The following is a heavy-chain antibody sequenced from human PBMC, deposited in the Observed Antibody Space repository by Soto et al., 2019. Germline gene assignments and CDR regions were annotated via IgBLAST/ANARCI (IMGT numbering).Heavy chain of an antibody. J-gene: IGHJ6*02. V-gene: IGHV2-5*02. Sequence: QITLKESGPPLVKPTQTLTLTCTFSGFSLSTTGVGVGWIRQPPGKALEWLALIYWDDDKRYNPSLKSRLTITKDTSKSQVILTMTNRDPVDTATYYCVQSRCGGDCLQSYSSHSYYGLDVWGQGTTVTVSS. D-gene: IGHD2-21*01. CDR3: VQSRCGGDCLQSYSSHSYYGLDV. CDR2: IYWDDDK. CDR1: GFSLSTTGVG.